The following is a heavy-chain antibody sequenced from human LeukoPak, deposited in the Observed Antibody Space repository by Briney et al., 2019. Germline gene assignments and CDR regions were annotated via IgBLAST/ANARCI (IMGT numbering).Heavy chain of an antibody. D-gene: IGHD6-19*01. CDR1: GGSFSGYY. V-gene: IGHV4-34*01. J-gene: IGHJ4*02. CDR2: INHSGST. Sequence: SETLSLTCAVYGGSFSGYYWSWIRQPPGKGLEWIGEINHSGSTNYNPSLKSRVTISVDTSKNQFSLKLSSVTAADTAVYYCARGGRYSSGWYFWGQGTLVTVPS. CDR3: ARGGRYSSGWYF.